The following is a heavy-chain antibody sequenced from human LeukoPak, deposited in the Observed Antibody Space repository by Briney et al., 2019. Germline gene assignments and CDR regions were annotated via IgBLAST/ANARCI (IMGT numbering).Heavy chain of an antibody. CDR1: GFTFSDSY. J-gene: IGHJ5*02. CDR2: ITSGGSAT. D-gene: IGHD2-2*02. V-gene: IGHV3-11*01. Sequence: GGPLRLSCAASGFTFSDSYMTWIRQAPGMGLEWLAYITSGGSATFFADSVRGRFTISRDNAKNSLFLHMSSLRPEDTAVYYCARVGGLKVPAAIDRQTTPSRCSWFDPWGQGTLVTVSS. CDR3: ARVGGLKVPAAIDRQTTPSRCSWFDP.